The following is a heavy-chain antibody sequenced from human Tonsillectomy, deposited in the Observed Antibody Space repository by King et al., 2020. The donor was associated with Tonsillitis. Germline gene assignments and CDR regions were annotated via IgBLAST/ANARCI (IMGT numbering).Heavy chain of an antibody. J-gene: IGHJ4*02. CDR3: ARDQQLVHDY. D-gene: IGHD6-13*01. Sequence: VQLVESGGGLVQPGGSLRLSCAASGFTFSRYSMNWVRQAPGKGLEWVSYISSSSITIYYADSVKGRFTISRDNAKNSLYLQMNSLRAEDTAVYYCARDQQLVHDYWGQGTLVTVSS. V-gene: IGHV3-48*01. CDR1: GFTFSRYS. CDR2: ISSSSITI.